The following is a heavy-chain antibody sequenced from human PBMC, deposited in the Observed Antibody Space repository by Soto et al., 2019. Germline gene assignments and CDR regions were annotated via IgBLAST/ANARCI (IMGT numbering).Heavy chain of an antibody. Sequence: EVLLVESAGGLVKPGGSLRLSCTDSGFTVSSNYMSWVRQAPGKGLEWVSVIYSGGSTYYADSVKGRFTISRDNSKNTLYLQMNSLRAEDTAVYYCASDSNLGIGWYFDLWGRGTLVTVSS. CDR3: ASDSNLGIGWYFDL. J-gene: IGHJ2*01. CDR2: IYSGGST. CDR1: GFTVSSNY. V-gene: IGHV3-66*01. D-gene: IGHD1-26*01.